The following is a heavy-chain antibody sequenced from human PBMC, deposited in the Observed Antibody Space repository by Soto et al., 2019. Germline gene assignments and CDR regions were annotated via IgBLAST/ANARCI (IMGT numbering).Heavy chain of an antibody. J-gene: IGHJ6*03. CDR1: GFTFSSYA. V-gene: IGHV3-23*01. CDR3: AKEGHYDILTGYYYYYYMDV. D-gene: IGHD3-9*01. Sequence: GGSLRLSCAASGFTFSSYAMSWVRQAPGKGLEWVSAISGSGGSTYYADSVKGRFTISRDNSKNTLFLQMNSLGAEDTAVYYCAKEGHYDILTGYYYYYYMDVWGKGTTVTVSS. CDR2: ISGSGGST.